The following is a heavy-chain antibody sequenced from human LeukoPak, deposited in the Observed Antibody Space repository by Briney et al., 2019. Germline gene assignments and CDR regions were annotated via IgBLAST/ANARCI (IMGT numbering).Heavy chain of an antibody. CDR2: ISSSSTYI. CDR3: ARDRDFDY. J-gene: IGHJ4*02. V-gene: IGHV3-21*01. CDR1: GFTFTDYN. Sequence: PGGSLTLSCTASGFTFTDYNMDWVRQAPGKGLEWVSSISSSSTYIYYADSGKGRFTISRDNAKNSLYLQMNSLSAEDTAVYYCARDRDFDYWGQGTLVTVSS.